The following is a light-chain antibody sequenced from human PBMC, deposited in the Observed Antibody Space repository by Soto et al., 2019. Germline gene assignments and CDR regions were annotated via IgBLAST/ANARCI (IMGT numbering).Light chain of an antibody. V-gene: IGKV1-5*01. CDR2: DAS. CDR1: QSISSW. CDR3: QQYNSYWT. Sequence: DIQMTKYPPTLSCSVGDIVTITCRASQSISSWLAWYQQKPGKAPKLLIYDASSLESGVPSRFSGSGSGTEFTLTISSLQPDDFGTYYCQQYNSYWTFGQGTKVDIK. J-gene: IGKJ1*01.